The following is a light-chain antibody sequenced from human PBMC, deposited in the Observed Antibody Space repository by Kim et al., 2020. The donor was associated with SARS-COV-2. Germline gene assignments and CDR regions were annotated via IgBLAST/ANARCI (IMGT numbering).Light chain of an antibody. Sequence: EIVLTQSPATLSLSPGERATLSCRASQSVSSYLAWYQQKPGQAPRLLIYDASNRATGIPDRFSGSGSGTDFTLTISSLEPEDFAVYYFHQRSNLLSFTFCGGTKVDIK. V-gene: IGKV3-11*01. CDR3: HQRSNLLSFT. CDR1: QSVSSY. CDR2: DAS. J-gene: IGKJ4*01.